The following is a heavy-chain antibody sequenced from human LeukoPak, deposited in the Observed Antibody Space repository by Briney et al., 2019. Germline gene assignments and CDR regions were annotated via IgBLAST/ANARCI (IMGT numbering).Heavy chain of an antibody. D-gene: IGHD3-10*01. CDR3: ASLGDYYGSGSFSPFDY. CDR1: GYTFTGFY. Sequence: GASVKVSCKASGYTFTGFYMHWVRQAPGQGPEWMGWINPNSGGTNYAQKFQGRVTMTRDTSINTAYMELTRLRSGDTAVYYCASLGDYYGSGSFSPFDYWGQGTLVTVSS. V-gene: IGHV1-2*02. J-gene: IGHJ4*02. CDR2: INPNSGGT.